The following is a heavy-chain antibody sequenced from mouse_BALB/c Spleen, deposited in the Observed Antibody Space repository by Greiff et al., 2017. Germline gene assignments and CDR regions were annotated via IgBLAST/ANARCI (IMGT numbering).Heavy chain of an antibody. CDR1: GFSLTGYG. J-gene: IGHJ3*01. CDR2: IWGDGST. V-gene: IGHV2-6-7*01. CDR3: AIDGAWFAY. Sequence: QVQLKESGPGLVAPSQSLSITCTVSGFSLTGYGENWVRQPPGKGLEWLGMIWGDGSTDYNSALKSRLSISKDNSKSQVFLKMNSLQTDDTARYYCAIDGAWFAYWGQGTLVTVSA.